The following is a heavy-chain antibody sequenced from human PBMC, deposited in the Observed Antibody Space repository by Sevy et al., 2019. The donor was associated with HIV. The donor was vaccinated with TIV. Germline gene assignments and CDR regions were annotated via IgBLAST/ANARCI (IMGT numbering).Heavy chain of an antibody. CDR2: IWYEGSTT. CDR1: GFTFSSFG. V-gene: IGHV3-33*01. J-gene: IGHJ4*02. D-gene: IGHD1-26*01. Sequence: GGSLRLSCAASGFTFSSFGMHWVRQAPGKGLEGVAVIWYEGSTTYYADSVRSRFTISRDSSNNTLYLQMNSLRADDTAVYYCAATATHLDYWGQGTLVTVSS. CDR3: AATATHLDY.